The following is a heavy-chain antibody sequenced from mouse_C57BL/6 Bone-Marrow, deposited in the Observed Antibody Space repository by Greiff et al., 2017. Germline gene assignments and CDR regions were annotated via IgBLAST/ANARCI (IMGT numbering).Heavy chain of an antibody. D-gene: IGHD2-5*01. J-gene: IGHJ3*01. CDR1: GYTFTSYW. V-gene: IGHV1-55*01. Sequence: VQLQQPGAELVKPGASVKMSCKASGYTFTSYWITWVKQRPGQGLEWIGDIYPGSGSTNYNEKFKSKATLTVDTSSSTAYMQLSSLTSEDSAVYYCARDYSKRGLGFAYWGQGTLVTVSA. CDR2: IYPGSGST. CDR3: ARDYSKRGLGFAY.